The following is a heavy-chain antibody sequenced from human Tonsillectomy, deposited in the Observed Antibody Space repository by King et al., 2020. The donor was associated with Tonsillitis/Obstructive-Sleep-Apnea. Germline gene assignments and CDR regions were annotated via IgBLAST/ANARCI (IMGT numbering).Heavy chain of an antibody. CDR1: GYTFTRYG. CDR2: ISAYNGNT. D-gene: IGHD3-22*01. V-gene: IGHV1-18*01. Sequence: QLVQSGAEVKKPGASVKVSCKASGYTFTRYGISWVRQAPGQGLEWMGWISAYNGNTNYAQRLQARVTMTTDTSTSTAYMDLRSLRSDDTAVYYCARDSMSHYYDSSGYYTLDYWGQGTLVTVSS. CDR3: ARDSMSHYYDSSGYYTLDY. J-gene: IGHJ4*02.